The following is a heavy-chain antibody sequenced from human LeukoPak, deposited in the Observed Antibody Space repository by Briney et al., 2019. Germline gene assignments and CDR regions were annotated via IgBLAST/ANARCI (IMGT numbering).Heavy chain of an antibody. D-gene: IGHD6-19*01. CDR3: ARASVAGLLSY. CDR2: INHSQST. CDR1: GGSFSGYY. J-gene: IGHJ4*02. Sequence: SSGTLSLTCSVYGGSFSGYYWSWFRQPPGKGLTWMGEINHSQSTNYHPSLKSRVTIIVATSKKQFSLKLRSMTAADPAVYFCARASVAGLLSYWGQGTLVTVSS. V-gene: IGHV4-34*01.